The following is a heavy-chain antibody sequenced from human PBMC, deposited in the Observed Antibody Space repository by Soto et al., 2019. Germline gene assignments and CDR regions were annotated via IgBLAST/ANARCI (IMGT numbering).Heavy chain of an antibody. CDR3: RSSTSCYDESCVDV. J-gene: IGHJ6*02. Sequence: PSETLSLTCAVSGYSISSGNYWAWIRQPPGRGLEWIGSLYHIGSTHYNTSLKSRVTKSVDTSKNLFSLELSSVTAADTAIYYCRSSTSCYDESCVDVWGQGTMVTVSS. V-gene: IGHV4-38-2*01. CDR1: GYSISSGNY. CDR2: LYHIGST. D-gene: IGHD2-2*01.